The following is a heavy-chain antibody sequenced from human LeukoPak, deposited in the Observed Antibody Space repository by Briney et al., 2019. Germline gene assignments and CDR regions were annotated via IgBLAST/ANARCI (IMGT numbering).Heavy chain of an antibody. CDR3: AKDNRRHYTSGPNPDPLH. J-gene: IGHJ4*02. Sequence: GRSLRLSCAGSGFIFNNYAMHWVRQPPGKGLEWVSGISWNSGSIDYADSVKGRFTISRDNAKNSLYLQMNSLRVEDTAFYYCAKDNRRHYTSGPNPDPLHWGQGALVTVSS. CDR1: GFIFNNYA. V-gene: IGHV3-9*01. CDR2: ISWNSGSI. D-gene: IGHD6-19*01.